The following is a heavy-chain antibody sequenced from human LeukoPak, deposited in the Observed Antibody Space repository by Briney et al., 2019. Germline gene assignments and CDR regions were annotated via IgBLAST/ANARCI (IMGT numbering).Heavy chain of an antibody. D-gene: IGHD3-3*01. V-gene: IGHV4-59*02. CDR3: ARVGILRFPSNWFDP. J-gene: IGHJ5*02. CDR1: GASVSSYY. CDR2: IYYSGST. Sequence: SESLSLTCTVSGASVSSYYWSWIRQPPGKRLEWIGYIYYSGSTRYNPSLKSRVTISVDTSKNQFSLKLISVTAADTAVYYCARVGILRFPSNWFDPWGQGTLVTVSS.